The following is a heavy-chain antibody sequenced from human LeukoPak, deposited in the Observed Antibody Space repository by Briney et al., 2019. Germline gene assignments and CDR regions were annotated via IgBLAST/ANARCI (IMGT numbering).Heavy chain of an antibody. CDR1: GFTFSSYP. D-gene: IGHD1-26*01. CDR3: ARDRVGATAGRYYYGMDV. CDR2: ISYDGSNK. V-gene: IGHV3-30-3*01. Sequence: GGSLRLSCAASGFTFSSYPMHWVRQAPCKGLEWVAVISYDGSNKYYADSVKGRFTISRDNAENSLYLQMNSLRDEDTAVYYCARDRVGATAGRYYYGMDVWGQGTTVTVSS. J-gene: IGHJ6*02.